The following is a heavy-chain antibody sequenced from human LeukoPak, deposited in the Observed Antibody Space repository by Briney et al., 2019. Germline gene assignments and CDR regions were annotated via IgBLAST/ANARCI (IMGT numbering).Heavy chain of an antibody. CDR1: GGSFSGYY. V-gene: IGHV4-34*01. D-gene: IGHD1-26*01. CDR3: ARERETSPFDY. Sequence: SETLSLTCAVYGGSFSGYYWSWTRQPPGKGLEWIGEINHSGSTNYNPSLKSRVTISVDTSKNQFSLKLSSVTAADTAVYYCARERETSPFDYWGQGTLVTVSS. J-gene: IGHJ4*02. CDR2: INHSGST.